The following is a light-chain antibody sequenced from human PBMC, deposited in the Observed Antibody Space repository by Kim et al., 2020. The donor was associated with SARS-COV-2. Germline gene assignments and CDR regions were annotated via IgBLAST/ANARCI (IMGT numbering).Light chain of an antibody. J-gene: IGLJ2*01. CDR2: DDS. CDR3: QVWDSSSDHVV. V-gene: IGLV3-21*03. CDR1: NIGSKS. Sequence: ARGKRARITCGGNNIGSKSVLWYQQKPGQAPVLVVYDDSDRPSGIPERFSGSNSGNTATLTISRVEAGDEADYYCQVWDSSSDHVVFGGGTQLTVL.